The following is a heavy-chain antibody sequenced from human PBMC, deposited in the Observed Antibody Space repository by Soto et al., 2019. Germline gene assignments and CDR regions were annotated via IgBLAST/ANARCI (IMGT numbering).Heavy chain of an antibody. Sequence: SETLSLTCSVSGGSISSYYWSWIRQPPGKGLEWIGYIYYSGSTNYNPSLKSRVTISVDTSKNQFSLKLSSVTAADTAVYYCARQGIAAGFDYWGQGTLVTVSS. D-gene: IGHD6-13*01. V-gene: IGHV4-59*01. CDR2: IYYSGST. CDR3: ARQGIAAGFDY. CDR1: GGSISSYY. J-gene: IGHJ4*02.